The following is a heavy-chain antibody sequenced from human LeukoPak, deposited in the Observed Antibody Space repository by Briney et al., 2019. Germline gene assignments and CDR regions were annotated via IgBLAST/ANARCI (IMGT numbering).Heavy chain of an antibody. V-gene: IGHV1-8*01. Sequence: GASVKVSCKASGYTFTSDDINWVRQATGQGLEWMGWMNPNSGNTGYAQKFQGRVTMTRNTSISTAYMELSSLRSEDTAVYYCARALGYCSSTSCRTYYFDYWGQGTLVTVSS. D-gene: IGHD2-2*01. CDR1: GYTFTSDD. J-gene: IGHJ4*02. CDR3: ARALGYCSSTSCRTYYFDY. CDR2: MNPNSGNT.